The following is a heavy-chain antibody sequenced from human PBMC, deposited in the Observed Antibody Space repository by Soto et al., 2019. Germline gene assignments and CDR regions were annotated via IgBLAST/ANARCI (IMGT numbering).Heavy chain of an antibody. Sequence: QVQLVQSGAEVKKPGASVKVSCKASGYTFTSYYMHWVRQAPGQGLEWMGIISPSGGSTSYAQKFQGRVTMTRDTSTSTVYMELSSLRSEDTAVYYCARGDYGSGSHEYFQHWGQGTLVTVSS. D-gene: IGHD3-10*01. CDR1: GYTFTSYY. CDR3: ARGDYGSGSHEYFQH. CDR2: ISPSGGST. V-gene: IGHV1-46*03. J-gene: IGHJ1*01.